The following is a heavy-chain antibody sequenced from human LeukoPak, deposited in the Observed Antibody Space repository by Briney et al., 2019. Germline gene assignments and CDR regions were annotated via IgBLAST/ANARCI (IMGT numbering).Heavy chain of an antibody. J-gene: IGHJ3*02. D-gene: IGHD3-9*01. CDR2: INHSGST. V-gene: IGHV4-34*01. CDR3: ARGALLRYFDWLSSGDAFDI. Sequence: SETLSLTCAVYGGSFSGYYWSWIRQPPGKGLEWIGEINHSGSTNYNPSLKSRVTKSVDTSKNQFSLKLSSVTAADTAVYYCARGALLRYFDWLSSGDAFDIWGQGTMVTVSS. CDR1: GGSFSGYY.